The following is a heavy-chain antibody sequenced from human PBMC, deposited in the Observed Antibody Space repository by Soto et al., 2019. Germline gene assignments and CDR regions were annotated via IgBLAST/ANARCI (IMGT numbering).Heavy chain of an antibody. D-gene: IGHD3-22*01. J-gene: IGHJ4*02. Sequence: EVQLLESGGGLVQPGGSLRLSCAASGFTFSSYAMSWVRQAPGKGLEWVSAISGSGGSTYYAYSVKGRFTISRDNSKNTLYLQMNSLRAEDTAVYYCAKRVYYDSSGYEDYWGQGTLVTVSS. CDR1: GFTFSSYA. CDR2: ISGSGGST. CDR3: AKRVYYDSSGYEDY. V-gene: IGHV3-23*01.